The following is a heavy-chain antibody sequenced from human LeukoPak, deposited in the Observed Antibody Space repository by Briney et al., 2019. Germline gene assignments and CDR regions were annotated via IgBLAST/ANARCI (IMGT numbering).Heavy chain of an antibody. Sequence: GGSLRLSCAASGFTFSSYAMSWVRQAPGKGLEWVSAISGSGGSTYHADPVKGRFTISRDNSKNTLYLQMNSLRAEDTAVYYCGKGSSWYVNYFDYWGQGTLVTVSS. J-gene: IGHJ4*02. D-gene: IGHD6-13*01. V-gene: IGHV3-23*01. CDR2: ISGSGGST. CDR1: GFTFSSYA. CDR3: GKGSSWYVNYFDY.